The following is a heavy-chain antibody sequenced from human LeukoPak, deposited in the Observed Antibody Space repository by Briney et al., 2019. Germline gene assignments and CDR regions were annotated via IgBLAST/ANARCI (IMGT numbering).Heavy chain of an antibody. J-gene: IGHJ4*02. D-gene: IGHD1-26*01. CDR2: ISQSGST. V-gene: IGHV4-59*08. Sequence: SETLSLTCTVSGGSISSYYWSWIRQPPGKGLEWIGYISQSGSTNYNPSLKSRVSISADRSENQVSLRLSSVTAADTAVYYCASLGGTYDFWGQGTLVTVSS. CDR1: GGSISSYY. CDR3: ASLGGTYDF.